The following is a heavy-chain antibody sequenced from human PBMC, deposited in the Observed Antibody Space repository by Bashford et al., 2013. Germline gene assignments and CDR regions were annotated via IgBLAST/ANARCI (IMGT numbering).Heavy chain of an antibody. Sequence: SETLSLTCAVSGGSFSAYNWSWIRQPPRRRDWSGLGTINDRGEFNTNPSLMSRVTVSVDRSKNQFSLNMTSVTAADTAVYYCARDPPGCTTNGDCSSWGRGNPGHRLL. V-gene: IGHV4-34*10. CDR1: GGSFSAYN. CDR3: ARDPPGCTTNGDCSS. CDR2: INDRGEF. J-gene: IGHJ5*02. D-gene: IGHD2-21*02.